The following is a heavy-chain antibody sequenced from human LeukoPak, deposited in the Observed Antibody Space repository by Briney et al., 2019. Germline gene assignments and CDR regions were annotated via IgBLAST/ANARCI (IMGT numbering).Heavy chain of an antibody. D-gene: IGHD2-2*03. Sequence: ASVTVSCTAYGYTFSTYDINWVRQAAGQGLEWMGWVNPKSGNTAYARKFQGRVTITRNTSISTAYMELSSLRSEDTAVYYCARNGYCSSTSCYPGRSEGNWFDPWGQGTLVTVSS. CDR2: VNPKSGNT. J-gene: IGHJ5*02. CDR1: GYTFSTYD. V-gene: IGHV1-8*01. CDR3: ARNGYCSSTSCYPGRSEGNWFDP.